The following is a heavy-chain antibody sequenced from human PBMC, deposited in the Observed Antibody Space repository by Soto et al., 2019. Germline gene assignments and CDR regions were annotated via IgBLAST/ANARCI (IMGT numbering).Heavy chain of an antibody. Sequence: SETLSLTCAVYGGSFSGYYWSWIRQPPGKGVEWIGEINHSGSTNYNPSLKSRVTISVDTSKNQFSLKLSSVTAADTAVYYCASLGDILTGYDYWGQGTLVTVSS. CDR2: INHSGST. V-gene: IGHV4-34*01. CDR3: ASLGDILTGYDY. J-gene: IGHJ4*02. D-gene: IGHD3-9*01. CDR1: GGSFSGYY.